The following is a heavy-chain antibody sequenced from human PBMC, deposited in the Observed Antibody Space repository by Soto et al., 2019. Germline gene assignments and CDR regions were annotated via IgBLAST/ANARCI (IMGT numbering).Heavy chain of an antibody. CDR3: ARVAIALAGRPAAKFGFDP. V-gene: IGHV3-48*03. Sequence: GSLRLSCAASGXTFSSYEMNWVRQAPGKGLEWISHICTSGSTIYYADSVKGRFTISRDNANNSLYLQMNSLSAEDTAIYYCARVAIALAGRPAAKFGFDPWGQGTLVTVS. J-gene: IGHJ5*02. D-gene: IGHD6-6*01. CDR2: ICTSGSTI. CDR1: GXTFSSYE.